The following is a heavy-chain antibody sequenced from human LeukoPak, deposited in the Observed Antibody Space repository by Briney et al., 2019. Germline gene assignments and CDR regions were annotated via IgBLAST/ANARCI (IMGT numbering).Heavy chain of an antibody. D-gene: IGHD3-22*01. Sequence: ASVKVSCKASGYTFTGYYMHWVRQAPGQGLEWMGGIIPIFGTANYAQKFQGRVTITADESTSTAYMELSSLRSEDTAVYYCARFSDSSGYFNSYYFDYWGQGTLVTVSS. CDR2: IIPIFGTA. J-gene: IGHJ4*02. V-gene: IGHV1-69*13. CDR1: GYTFTGYY. CDR3: ARFSDSSGYFNSYYFDY.